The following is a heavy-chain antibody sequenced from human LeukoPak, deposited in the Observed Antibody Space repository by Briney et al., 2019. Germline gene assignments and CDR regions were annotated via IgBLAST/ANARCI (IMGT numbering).Heavy chain of an antibody. CDR2: IYYSGST. D-gene: IGHD4-11*01. J-gene: IGHJ5*02. CDR3: ARNYDYSNYNWFDP. V-gene: IGHV4-59*08. Sequence: SETLSLTCTVSGGSISSYYWSWIRQPPGKGLEWIGYIYYSGSTNYNPSLKSRVTISVDTSKNQFSLKLSSVTPADTAVYYCARNYDYSNYNWFDPWGQGTLVTVSS. CDR1: GGSISSYY.